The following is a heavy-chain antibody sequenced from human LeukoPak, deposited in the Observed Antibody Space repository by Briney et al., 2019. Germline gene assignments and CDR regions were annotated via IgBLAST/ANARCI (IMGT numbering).Heavy chain of an antibody. CDR3: ARGGIGWYNWFDP. J-gene: IGHJ5*02. Sequence: SGGVNNSHWWSWIRQPPGKRLEWIGYIYYTGTTSYNPSLKSRVTISIETSKNQFSLKLSSVTAADTAVYYCARGGIGWYNWFDPWGQGTLVTVSP. D-gene: IGHD6-19*01. V-gene: IGHV4-59*11. CDR2: IYYTGTT. CDR1: SGGVNNSHW.